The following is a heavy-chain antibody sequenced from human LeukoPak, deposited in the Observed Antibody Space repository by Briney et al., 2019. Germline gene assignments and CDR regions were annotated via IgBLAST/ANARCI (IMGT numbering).Heavy chain of an antibody. CDR1: GGSFSGYY. CDR3: ARLNSPGWFDP. J-gene: IGHJ5*02. CDR2: IYFRGST. D-gene: IGHD4-23*01. V-gene: IGHV4-34*01. Sequence: SETLSLTCAVYGGSFSGYYWGWIRQPPGKGLEWIGNIYFRGSTYYNPSLKSRVTISVDTSKNQFSLKLSSVTAADTALYYCARLNSPGWFDPWGQGTLVTVSS.